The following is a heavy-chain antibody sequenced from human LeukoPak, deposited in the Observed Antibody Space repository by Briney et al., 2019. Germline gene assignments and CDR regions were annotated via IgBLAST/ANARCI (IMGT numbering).Heavy chain of an antibody. CDR1: GGTFSSYA. Sequence: GASVKVSCKASGGTFSSYAISWVRQAPGQGLEWMGGIIPIFGTANYAQKFQGRVTITADESTSTAYMELSSLRSEDTAVYYCARAPNYYDTLLPYWGQGTLVTVSS. J-gene: IGHJ4*02. CDR2: IIPIFGTA. CDR3: ARAPNYYDTLLPY. D-gene: IGHD3-22*01. V-gene: IGHV1-69*01.